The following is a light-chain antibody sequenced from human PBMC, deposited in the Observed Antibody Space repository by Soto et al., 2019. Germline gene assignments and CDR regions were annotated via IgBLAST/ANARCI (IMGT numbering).Light chain of an antibody. V-gene: IGLV2-14*01. CDR3: SSLTSSSSYV. CDR2: DVN. CDR1: SSDIGGFIH. Sequence: QSALTQPASVSDSPGQSSTISCIGTSSDIGGFIHVSWHQQHPGKAPRLIIYDVNTRTAGVSNRFSGSKTVNTAYLIISGLHAEDEAEYYCSSLTSSSSYVFGSGTKLTVL. J-gene: IGLJ1*01.